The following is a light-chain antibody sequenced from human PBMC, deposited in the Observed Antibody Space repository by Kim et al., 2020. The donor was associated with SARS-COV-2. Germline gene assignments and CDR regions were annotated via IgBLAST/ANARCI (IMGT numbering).Light chain of an antibody. J-gene: IGKJ4*01. Sequence: EIVLTQSPGTLSLSPGERATLSCRASQSVSSSSLAWYQQKPGQAPSLLIYDASTRATGIPDRFSGSGSGTDFTLTISRLEPEDFAVYYCHHYGSSPLTFGGGTKLEI. CDR2: DAS. CDR3: HHYGSSPLT. CDR1: QSVSSSS. V-gene: IGKV3-20*01.